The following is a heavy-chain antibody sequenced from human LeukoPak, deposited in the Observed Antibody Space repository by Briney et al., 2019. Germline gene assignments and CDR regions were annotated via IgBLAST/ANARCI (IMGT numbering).Heavy chain of an antibody. Sequence: GGSLRLSCAASGFTFSSYSMNWVRQAPGKGLEWVSSISSSRYIYYADSVKGRFTISRDNAKNSLYLQMNSLRAEDTAVYYCARDLLRRAAAGTDFQHWGQGTLVTVSS. CDR3: ARDLLRRAAAGTDFQH. CDR1: GFTFSSYS. V-gene: IGHV3-21*01. J-gene: IGHJ1*01. CDR2: ISSSRYI. D-gene: IGHD6-13*01.